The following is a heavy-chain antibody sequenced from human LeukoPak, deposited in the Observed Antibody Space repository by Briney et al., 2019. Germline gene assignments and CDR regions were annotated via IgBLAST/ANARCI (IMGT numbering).Heavy chain of an antibody. D-gene: IGHD3-9*01. J-gene: IGHJ4*02. CDR2: ISGSGGTT. V-gene: IGHV3-23*01. Sequence: SGGSLRLSCAASGFTFSAYAMTWARQAPGKGLEWVSTISGSGGTTYDADSVKGRFTISRDNSKNTLYLQMNSLRAEDTAVYYCAKPLDAGSFDYWGQATLSTVSS. CDR1: GFTFSAYA. CDR3: AKPLDAGSFDY.